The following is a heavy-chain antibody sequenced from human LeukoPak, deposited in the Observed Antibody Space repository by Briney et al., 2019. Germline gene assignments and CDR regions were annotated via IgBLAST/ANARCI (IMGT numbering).Heavy chain of an antibody. CDR2: IYPGDSDT. J-gene: IGHJ4*02. D-gene: IGHD3-3*01. CDR3: ARSTTSGYFDY. V-gene: IGHV5-51*01. Sequence: GESPKISCKGSGYSFTSYWIGWVRQMPGKGLEWMGIIYPGDSDTRYSPSFQGQVTISVDKSISTAYLQWNSLKASDTAMYYCARSTTSGYFDYWGQGALVTVSS. CDR1: GYSFTSYW.